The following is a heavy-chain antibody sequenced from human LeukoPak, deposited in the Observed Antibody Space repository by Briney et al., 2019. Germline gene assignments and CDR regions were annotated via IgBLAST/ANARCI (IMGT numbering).Heavy chain of an antibody. D-gene: IGHD1-26*01. CDR2: ITSGSSHI. CDR3: ARDLYSGSYGADYYYYMDV. CDR1: GFTFSSYN. Sequence: GGSLRLSCAASGFTFSSYNMNWVRQTPGQGLEWVSSITSGSSHIYYADSVKGRFTISRDNAKSSLYLQMNSLRAEDTAVYYCARDLYSGSYGADYYYYMDVWGKGTTVTISS. V-gene: IGHV3-21*01. J-gene: IGHJ6*03.